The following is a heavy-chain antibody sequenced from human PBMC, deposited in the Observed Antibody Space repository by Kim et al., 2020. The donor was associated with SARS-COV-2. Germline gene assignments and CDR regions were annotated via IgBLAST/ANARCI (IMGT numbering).Heavy chain of an antibody. D-gene: IGHD2-15*01. V-gene: IGHV1-69*06. CDR2: IIPIFGTA. CDR1: GGTFSSYA. Sequence: SVKVSCKASGGTFSSYAISWVRQAPGQGLEWMGGIIPIFGTANYAQKFQGRVTITADKSTSTAYMELSSLRSEDTAVYYCAIAYCTGGSCYSKLFDYWGQGTLVTVSS. J-gene: IGHJ4*02. CDR3: AIAYCTGGSCYSKLFDY.